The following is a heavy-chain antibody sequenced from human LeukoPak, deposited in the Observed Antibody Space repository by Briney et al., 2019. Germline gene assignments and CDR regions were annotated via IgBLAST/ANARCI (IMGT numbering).Heavy chain of an antibody. Sequence: GASVKVSCKASGYTFTSYAMHWVRQAPGQRLEWMGWINAGNGNTKYSQKFQGRVTITRDTSASTAYMELSSLRSEDTAVYYCAKAFTRWLVLGDCDYWGQGTLVTVSS. CDR3: AKAFTRWLVLGDCDY. J-gene: IGHJ4*02. CDR2: INAGNGNT. V-gene: IGHV1-3*01. D-gene: IGHD6-19*01. CDR1: GYTFTSYA.